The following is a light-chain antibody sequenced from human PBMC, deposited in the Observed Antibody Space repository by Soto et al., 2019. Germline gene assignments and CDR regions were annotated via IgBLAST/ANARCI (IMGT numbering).Light chain of an antibody. V-gene: IGKV1-39*01. J-gene: IGKJ2*01. Sequence: DLQMTQSPSSLSASVRDRVTITCRASQTIRTYLNWYQQKPGKAPKLLINIASSLQGGVPSRFSGSGSGTDFTLTISSLQPEDFATYYCQQSYSIPYTFGQGTKLEIK. CDR3: QQSYSIPYT. CDR2: IAS. CDR1: QTIRTY.